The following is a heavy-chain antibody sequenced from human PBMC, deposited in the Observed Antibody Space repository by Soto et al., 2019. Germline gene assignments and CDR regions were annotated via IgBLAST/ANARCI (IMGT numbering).Heavy chain of an antibody. J-gene: IGHJ4*02. Sequence: ETLSLTGTVSGGSVNSDSYYWSWIRQPPGKGLEWIGYIYYSGSTNYNPSLKSRLTITKDTSKNQVVLTMTNMDPVDTATYYCAHSPRPPGYSTSAYDYWGPGTLVTVSS. CDR2: IYYSGST. D-gene: IGHD6-6*01. CDR1: GGSVNSDSYY. CDR3: AHSPRPPGYSTSAYDY. V-gene: IGHV4-61*01.